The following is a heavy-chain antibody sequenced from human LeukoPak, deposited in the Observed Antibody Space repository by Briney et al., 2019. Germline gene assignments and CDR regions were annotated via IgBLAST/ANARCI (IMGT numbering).Heavy chain of an antibody. D-gene: IGHD3/OR15-3a*01. CDR2: ISTYNGNT. CDR1: VYTFTING. J-gene: IGHJ4*02. CDR3: ARVGLDATPFDF. V-gene: IGHV1-18*01. Sequence: ASATVSCKASVYTFTINGIAWVRQAPGQGLEWMGWISTYNGNTNIAQNLQSRVTLTTDTSTSTTYMELRSLTSDDTVVYYCARVGLDATPFDFWGQGTLVSVSS.